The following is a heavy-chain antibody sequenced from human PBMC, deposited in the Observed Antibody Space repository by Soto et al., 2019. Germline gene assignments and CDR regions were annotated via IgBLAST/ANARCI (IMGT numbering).Heavy chain of an antibody. D-gene: IGHD5-12*01. CDR3: AKRKGRDWEWLRSPCRFAY. Sequence: PGGSVRLSCAASGVTCSRDGMHCVRQAPGKGLEWVAVISYDGSNKYYADSVKGRFTISRDNSKNTLYLQMNSLRAEDAAVYYCAKRKGRDWEWLRSPCRFAYWGQGT. CDR1: GVTCSRDG. CDR2: ISYDGSNK. V-gene: IGHV3-30*18. J-gene: IGHJ4*02.